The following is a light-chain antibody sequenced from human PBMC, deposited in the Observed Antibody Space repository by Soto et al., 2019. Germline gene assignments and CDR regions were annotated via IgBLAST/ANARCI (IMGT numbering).Light chain of an antibody. CDR2: AAS. J-gene: IGKJ4*01. V-gene: IGKV3-20*01. CDR3: QQYGSSPLT. CDR1: QSVSSSS. Sequence: EIVLTQSPGTLSLSAGERATLSCRASQSVSSSSLAWYQQKLGQAPRLLIYAASSSATGIPDRFSGSGSGTDFTLTISRLEPVDFAVYYCQQYGSSPLTFGGGTKVEIK.